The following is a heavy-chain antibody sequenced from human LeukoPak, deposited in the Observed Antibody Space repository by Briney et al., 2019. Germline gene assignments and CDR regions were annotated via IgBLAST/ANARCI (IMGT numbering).Heavy chain of an antibody. CDR1: GFTFTSYA. Sequence: GGSLRLSCAASGFTFTSYAMSWVRQAPGKGLEWVSAISGSGGSTYYADSVKGRFTISRDNSKNTLYLQMNSLRAEDTAVYYCANSLARGTYNWFDPWGQGTLVTVSS. V-gene: IGHV3-23*01. CDR3: ANSLARGTYNWFDP. CDR2: ISGSGGST. J-gene: IGHJ5*02.